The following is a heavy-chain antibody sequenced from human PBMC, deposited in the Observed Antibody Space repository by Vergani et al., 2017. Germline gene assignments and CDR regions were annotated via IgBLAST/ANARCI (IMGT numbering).Heavy chain of an antibody. V-gene: IGHV3-53*01. CDR2: IYSGGST. CDR3: ARVIXEMKAMEAIYYYYYMDV. Sequence: EVQLVESGGGLIQPGGSLRLSCAASGFTVSSNYMSWVRQAPGKGLEWVSVIYSGGSTYYADSVKGRFTISRDNSKNTLYLQMNSLRAEDTAVYYCARVIXEMKAMEAIYYYYYMDVWGKGTTVTVSS. CDR1: GFTVSSNY. J-gene: IGHJ6*03. D-gene: IGHD5-18*01.